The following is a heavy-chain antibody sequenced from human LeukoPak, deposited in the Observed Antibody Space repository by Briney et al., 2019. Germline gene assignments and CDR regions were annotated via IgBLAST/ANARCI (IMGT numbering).Heavy chain of an antibody. CDR1: GGSLSRYY. CDR3: ARGGGIHPFFDY. J-gene: IGHJ4*02. V-gene: IGHV4-59*01. Sequence: SETLSLTCTVSGGSLSRYYWSWIRQPPAKGLEGIGYIYYRGSTNYNPALKSQVTISVDTPKNQFSLKLSSVTAADTAVYYCARGGGIHPFFDYWGQGTLVTVSS. D-gene: IGHD5-18*01. CDR2: IYYRGST.